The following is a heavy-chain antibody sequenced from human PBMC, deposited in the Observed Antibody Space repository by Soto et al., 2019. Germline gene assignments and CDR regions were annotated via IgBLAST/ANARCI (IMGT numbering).Heavy chain of an antibody. CDR1: GFTFNYYP. V-gene: IGHV3-21*01. D-gene: IGHD3-10*01. J-gene: IGHJ6*03. CDR3: ARDFFGSGPDYYLDV. Sequence: XXSLRLSFAASGFTFNYYPMHWVPQTPVKGLEWVSSISRGSRFLHYADSIKGRFTISRDDAESSLHLQIDSLRAEDTAVYFCARDFFGSGPDYYLDVWGTGTTVTVSS. CDR2: ISRGSRFL.